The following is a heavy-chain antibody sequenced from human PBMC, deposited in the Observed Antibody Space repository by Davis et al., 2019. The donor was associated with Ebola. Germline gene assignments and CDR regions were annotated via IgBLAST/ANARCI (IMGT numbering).Heavy chain of an antibody. CDR1: GYTFSRYG. V-gene: IGHV1-18*01. CDR2: ISPFRGNT. Sequence: ASVQVSCKASGYTFSRYGINWVRQAPAQGLEWMGWISPFRGNTKYVQKFQGRVTMNIYTSTSTVYMELRSLRSDDTAVYYCAKNNKPDIALAAGDFDIWGQGTVVSVSS. CDR3: AKNNKPDIALAAGDFDI. D-gene: IGHD2-8*01. J-gene: IGHJ3*02.